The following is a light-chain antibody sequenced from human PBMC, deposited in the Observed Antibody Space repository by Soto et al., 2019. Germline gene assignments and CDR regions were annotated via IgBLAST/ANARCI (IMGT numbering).Light chain of an antibody. Sequence: QSVLTQPPSASGTPGQRVPLSCSGSSSNIGSNTVNWYQQLPGTAPKLLIYSNNQRPSGVPDRFSGSKSGTSASLAISGLQSEDEADYYCAAWDDSLNGVVVGGGTKLTVL. CDR2: SNN. CDR1: SSNIGSNT. CDR3: AAWDDSLNGVV. J-gene: IGLJ2*01. V-gene: IGLV1-44*01.